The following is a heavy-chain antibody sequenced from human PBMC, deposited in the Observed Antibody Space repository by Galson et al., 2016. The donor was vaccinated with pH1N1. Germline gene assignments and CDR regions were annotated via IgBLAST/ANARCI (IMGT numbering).Heavy chain of an antibody. CDR3: ARRYYLDH. Sequence: SVKVSCKASGYTFTRYYMHWVRQVPGQGLEWMGIIDPSEGNTNYAPKFHGRITVTSDSSTNSVFMELSSLTSEDTAVYYCARRYYLDHWGQGTLITVSS. J-gene: IGHJ4*02. CDR1: GYTFTRYY. V-gene: IGHV1-46*01. CDR2: IDPSEGNT. D-gene: IGHD3-9*01.